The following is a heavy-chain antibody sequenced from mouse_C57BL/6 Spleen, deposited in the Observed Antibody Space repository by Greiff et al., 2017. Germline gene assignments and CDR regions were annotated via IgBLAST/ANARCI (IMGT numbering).Heavy chain of an antibody. J-gene: IGHJ2*01. D-gene: IGHD2-2*01. CDR1: GYTFTSYG. V-gene: IGHV1-81*01. CDR2: IYPRSGNT. CDR3: ATTMVTGKYFDY. Sequence: QVQLQQSGAELARPGASVKLSCKASGYTFTSYGISWVKQRTGQGLEWIGEIYPRSGNTYYNEKFKGKATLTADKSSSTAYMELRSLTSEDSAVYFCATTMVTGKYFDYWGQGTTLTVSS.